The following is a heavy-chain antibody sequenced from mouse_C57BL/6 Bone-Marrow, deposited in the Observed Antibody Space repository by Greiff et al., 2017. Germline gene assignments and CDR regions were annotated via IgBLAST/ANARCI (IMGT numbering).Heavy chain of an antibody. CDR1: GYTFTSYW. V-gene: IGHV1-59*01. D-gene: IGHD3-1*01. CDR2: IDPSDSYT. J-gene: IGHJ2*01. Sequence: QVQLQQPGAELVRPGTSVQLSCKASGYTFTSYWMHWVKQRPGQGLEWSGVIDPSDSYTNYNQKFKGKATLTVDTSSSTAYMQLSSLTSEDSAVYYCRAGTSYWGQGTTLTVSS. CDR3: RAGTSY.